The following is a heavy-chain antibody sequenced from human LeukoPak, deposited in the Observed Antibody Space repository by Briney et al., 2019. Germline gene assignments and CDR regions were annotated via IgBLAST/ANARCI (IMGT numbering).Heavy chain of an antibody. CDR1: GLTFSTYG. D-gene: IGHD3-22*01. V-gene: IGHV3-30*18. Sequence: PGGSLRLSCAASGLTFSTYGIHWVRQAPGKGLEWVAALSHDGGNEFYADSVKGRFTVSRDNSKNTLFLQMNSLRAEDTAVYYCAKDRGYSFDCWGQGTLVTVSS. CDR2: LSHDGGNE. J-gene: IGHJ4*02. CDR3: AKDRGYSFDC.